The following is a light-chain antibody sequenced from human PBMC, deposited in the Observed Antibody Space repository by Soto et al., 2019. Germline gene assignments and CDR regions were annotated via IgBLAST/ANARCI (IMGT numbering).Light chain of an antibody. CDR2: EVS. CDR1: SSDLGYYDY. J-gene: IGLJ2*01. V-gene: IGLV2-14*01. CDR3: SSYTTSSTLV. Sequence: QSVLTQPASVSGSPGQSITISCTGTSSDLGYYDYVSWYQQHPGKAPKLMISEVSNRPSGVSNRFSGSKSGNTASLTISRLQAEDEADYYCSSYTTSSTLVFGGGTKLTVL.